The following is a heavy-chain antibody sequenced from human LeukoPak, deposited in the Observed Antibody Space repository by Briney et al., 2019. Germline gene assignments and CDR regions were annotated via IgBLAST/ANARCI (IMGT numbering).Heavy chain of an antibody. J-gene: IGHJ4*02. Sequence: ASVKVSCKASGGTFSSYAISWVRQAPGQGLEWMGIINPSGGSTSYAQKFQGRVTMTRDTSTSTVYMELSSLRSEDTAVYYCARVSEYYFDYWGQGTLVTVSS. V-gene: IGHV1-46*01. CDR2: INPSGGST. CDR3: ARVSEYYFDY. CDR1: GGTFSSYA.